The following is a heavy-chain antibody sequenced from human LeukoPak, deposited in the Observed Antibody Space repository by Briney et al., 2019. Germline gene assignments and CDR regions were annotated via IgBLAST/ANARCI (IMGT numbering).Heavy chain of an antibody. CDR1: GASISGSDYN. CDR3: ATLDNSSDH. V-gene: IGHV4-30-4*01. J-gene: IGHJ5*02. CDR2: IFYSGTI. Sequence: SETLSLTCNVSGASISGSDYNWSWLRQPPGKGLEWIASIFYSGTIYNNPSLKSRTLISVDTSKNQFSLRLTSVTAADTAVYFCATLDNSSDHWGQGTLVTVSS.